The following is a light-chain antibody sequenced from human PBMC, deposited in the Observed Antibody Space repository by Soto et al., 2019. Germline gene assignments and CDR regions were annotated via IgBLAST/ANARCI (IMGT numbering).Light chain of an antibody. J-gene: IGKJ4*01. Sequence: EIVLTQSPATLSLSPGERASLSCRASQSVSSYLAWYQQKPGQDPRLLIYDASNRATGIPARFSGSGSGTDFTLTISSLEPEDFAVYYCHQHSNWPLTFGGGTKVEIK. CDR1: QSVSSY. V-gene: IGKV3-11*01. CDR3: HQHSNWPLT. CDR2: DAS.